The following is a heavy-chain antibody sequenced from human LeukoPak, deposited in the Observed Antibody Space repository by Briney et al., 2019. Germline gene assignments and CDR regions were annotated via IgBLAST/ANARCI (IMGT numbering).Heavy chain of an antibody. Sequence: PSETLSLTWAVYGGSFSGYYWSWIRQPPGKGLEWIGEINHSGSTNYNPSLKSRVTISVDTSKNQFSLKLSSVTAADTAVYYCARGRWFDPWGQGTLVTVSS. V-gene: IGHV4-34*01. CDR2: INHSGST. CDR1: GGSFSGYY. J-gene: IGHJ5*02. CDR3: ARGRWFDP.